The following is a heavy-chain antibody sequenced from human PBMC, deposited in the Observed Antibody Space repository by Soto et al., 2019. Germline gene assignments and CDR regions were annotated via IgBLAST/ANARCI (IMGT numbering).Heavy chain of an antibody. D-gene: IGHD2-15*01. CDR2: IYFSGSA. CDR3: AGALAGRGAYWYFDL. J-gene: IGHJ2*01. Sequence: SETLSLTCTVSGGSISRYYWTWIRQPPGKGLEWIGYIYFSGSAHYNPSLKSRVTISVDTSKNQFSLRLSSVTAADTAAYYCAGALAGRGAYWYFDLWGRGTLVTVSS. CDR1: GGSISRYY. V-gene: IGHV4-59*01.